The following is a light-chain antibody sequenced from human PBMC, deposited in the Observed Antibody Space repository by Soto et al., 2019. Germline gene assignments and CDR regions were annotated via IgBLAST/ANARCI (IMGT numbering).Light chain of an antibody. Sequence: EIVLTQSPGTLSLSPGERATLSCRASQSVDSNSLAWYQHKPGQAPRLLIYGASRRAPGISDRYSGRGSGTDFTLSINRLEPEDFAVYYCQQYDTSPTFGGGTRLESK. J-gene: IGKJ4*01. CDR3: QQYDTSPT. CDR1: QSVDSNS. CDR2: GAS. V-gene: IGKV3-20*01.